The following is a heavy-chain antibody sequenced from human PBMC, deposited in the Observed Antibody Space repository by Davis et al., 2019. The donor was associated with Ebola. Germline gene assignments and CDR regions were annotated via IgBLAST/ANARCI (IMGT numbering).Heavy chain of an antibody. V-gene: IGHV3-74*01. CDR3: ARDQDGPGPTVDY. CDR2: INNDGSGT. D-gene: IGHD1-7*01. Sequence: GESLKISCVASGFTFSSYWMFWVRQAPGKGLVWVSRINNDGSGTTYADSVKGRFTISRGNAKNTLYLQMHSLTVEDTAVYYCARDQDGPGPTVDYWGQGALVTVSS. CDR1: GFTFSSYW. J-gene: IGHJ4*02.